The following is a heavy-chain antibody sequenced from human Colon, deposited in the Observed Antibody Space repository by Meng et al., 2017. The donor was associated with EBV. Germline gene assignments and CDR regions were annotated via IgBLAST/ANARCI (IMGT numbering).Heavy chain of an antibody. Sequence: QLPLVQSGAEVKKPGASVRVSCKASGYTFTHHGISWIRQAPGQGLEWMGWISCYNGDTNYAQKLQGRVTMTTDTSTNTAYMDLRSLRSDDTAVYYCARDPSNTSGRYAYFDYWGQGTLVTGSS. V-gene: IGHV1-18*01. CDR1: GYTFTHHG. CDR2: ISCYNGDT. CDR3: ARDPSNTSGRYAYFDY. J-gene: IGHJ4*02. D-gene: IGHD6-19*01.